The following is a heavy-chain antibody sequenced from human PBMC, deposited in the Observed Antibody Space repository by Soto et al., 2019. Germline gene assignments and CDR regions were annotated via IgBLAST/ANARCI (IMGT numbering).Heavy chain of an antibody. CDR2: INPSGGST. CDR3: ARDSGYSIGYYYYGMDV. Sequence: APVKGSCKASGYTFASYYMHWVRQAPGQGLEWMGIINPSGGSTSYAQKFQGRVTMTRDTSTSTVYMELSSLRSEDTAVYYCARDSGYSIGYYYYGMDVWGQGTTVTVSS. D-gene: IGHD5-12*01. V-gene: IGHV1-46*01. J-gene: IGHJ6*02. CDR1: GYTFASYY.